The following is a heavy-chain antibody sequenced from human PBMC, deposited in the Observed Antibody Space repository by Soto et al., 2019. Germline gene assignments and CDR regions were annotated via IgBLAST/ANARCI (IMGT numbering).Heavy chain of an antibody. V-gene: IGHV3-23*01. CDR1: GSTFSSDV. D-gene: IGHD3-10*01. CDR3: ATRERVTNGSSHFYGADV. CDR2: ISGGGT. Sequence: EVQLLESGGGLVQPGGSLRLSCVASGSTFSSDVMSWVRQAPGKGLEWVSGISGGGTYYADSVQGRFTFSRDDSKNTLFMQMNCRRAEGMAVSRCATRERVTNGSSHFYGADVWGKGTTVTVSS. J-gene: IGHJ6*04.